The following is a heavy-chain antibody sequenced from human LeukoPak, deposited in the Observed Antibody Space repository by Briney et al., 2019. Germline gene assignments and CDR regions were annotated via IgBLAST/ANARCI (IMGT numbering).Heavy chain of an antibody. CDR3: ARADVDIVATNFDY. J-gene: IGHJ4*02. Sequence: PSETLSLTCTVSGGSISSSSYYWGWIRQPPGKGLEWIGSIYYSGSTYYNPSLKNRVTISVDTSKNQFSLKLSSVTAADTAVYYCARADVDIVATNFDYWGQGTLVTVSS. D-gene: IGHD5-12*01. CDR2: IYYSGST. V-gene: IGHV4-39*07. CDR1: GGSISSSSYY.